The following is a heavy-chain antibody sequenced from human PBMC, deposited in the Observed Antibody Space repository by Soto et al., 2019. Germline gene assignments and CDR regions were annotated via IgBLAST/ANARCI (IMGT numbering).Heavy chain of an antibody. Sequence: QVQLVQSGAEVKKPGASVKVSCKASGYTFTSYGISWVRQAPGQGLEWMGWISAYNGNTTYAQKLQGRVTMTTDTSTSTAYMELRSLRSDDTAVYYCARDLGSKLNYGDYGAADYWGQGTLVTVSS. V-gene: IGHV1-18*01. D-gene: IGHD4-17*01. CDR2: ISAYNGNT. J-gene: IGHJ4*02. CDR1: GYTFTSYG. CDR3: ARDLGSKLNYGDYGAADY.